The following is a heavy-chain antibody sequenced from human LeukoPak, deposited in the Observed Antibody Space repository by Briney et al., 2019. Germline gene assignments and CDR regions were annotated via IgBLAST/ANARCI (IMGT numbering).Heavy chain of an antibody. CDR2: IIPILGIA. CDR3: ASQYSSGWYPNN. D-gene: IGHD6-19*01. Sequence: ASVKVSCKASGGTFSSYAISWVRQAPGQGLEWMGRIIPILGIANYAQKFQGRVTITADKSTSTAYMELSSLRSEDTAVYYCASQYSSGWYPNNWGRGTLVTVPS. J-gene: IGHJ4*02. V-gene: IGHV1-69*04. CDR1: GGTFSSYA.